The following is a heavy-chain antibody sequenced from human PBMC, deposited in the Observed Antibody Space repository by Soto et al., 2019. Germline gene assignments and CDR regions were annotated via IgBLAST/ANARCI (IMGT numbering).Heavy chain of an antibody. J-gene: IGHJ5*02. Sequence: PSETLSLTCTVSGGSISSGDYYWSWIRQPPGKGLEWIGYIYYGGSTYYNPSLKSRVTISVDTSKNQFSLKLSSVTAADTAVYYCARGHWWGRWFDPWGQGTLVTVSS. CDR1: GGSISSGDYY. D-gene: IGHD2-21*02. V-gene: IGHV4-30-4*01. CDR2: IYYGGST. CDR3: ARGHWWGRWFDP.